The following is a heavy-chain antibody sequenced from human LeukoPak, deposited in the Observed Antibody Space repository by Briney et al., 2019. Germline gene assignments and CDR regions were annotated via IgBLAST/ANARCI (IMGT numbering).Heavy chain of an antibody. V-gene: IGHV4-31*11. D-gene: IGHD6-13*01. CDR1: GDSIVRGGYC. J-gene: IGHJ6*01. Sequence: PSETLSLTCVVSGDSIVRGGYCWSWIRQRPGKGLEWIGSIHYSGNTFYNPSLKSRIAISADTSKTQFSLKVTSVTAADTAVYYCARGGAAAPPHNYYGMDAWGQGTTVTVSS. CDR2: IHYSGNT. CDR3: ARGGAAAPPHNYYGMDA.